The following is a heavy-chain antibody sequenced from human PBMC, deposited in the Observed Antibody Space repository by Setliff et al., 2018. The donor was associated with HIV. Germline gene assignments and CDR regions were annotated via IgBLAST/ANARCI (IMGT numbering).Heavy chain of an antibody. D-gene: IGHD3-9*01. J-gene: IGHJ6*02. CDR1: GYGFTGYF. CDR2: INPNSGDT. V-gene: IGHV1-2*02. CDR3: AREGITIFYFYYFAVDV. Sequence: ASVKVSCKASGYGFTGYFIHWVRQAPGQGLEWMGWINPNSGDTNYAQKFQGRVTMTRDTSISTAYMELGRLRSDDTAVYLCAREGITIFYFYYFAVDVWGQGTTVTVS.